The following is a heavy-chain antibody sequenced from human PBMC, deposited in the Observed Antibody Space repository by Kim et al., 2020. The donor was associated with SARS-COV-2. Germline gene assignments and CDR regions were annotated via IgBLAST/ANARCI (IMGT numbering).Heavy chain of an antibody. D-gene: IGHD3-22*01. CDR1: GVSINSREHY. V-gene: IGHV4-31*03. J-gene: IGHJ5*01. CDR3: AGVSAVDNSDAFIVS. Sequence: SETLSLTCSVSGVSINSREHYWSWIRQHPGKGPEFLGYLYYTGSIYYNPSLQSRLAISVDRSTHHLSLQLSSVTASDTAVYYCAGVSAVDNSDAFIVSWGQGILVTVSS. CDR2: LYYTGSI.